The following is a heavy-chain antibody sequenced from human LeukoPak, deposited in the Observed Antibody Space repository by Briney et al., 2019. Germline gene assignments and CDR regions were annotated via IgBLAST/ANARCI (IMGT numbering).Heavy chain of an antibody. V-gene: IGHV4-38-2*02. CDR1: GYSLSNGYF. CDR2: IYRTGTT. Sequence: PSETLSLTCTVSGYSLSNGYFWGWIRQPPGKGLEWIGNIYRTGTTFYNPSLQSRVSISVDTSKNTFSLKLKSVTAADTAVYYCARDGYIPVAFDIWGQGTVVTVSS. J-gene: IGHJ3*02. CDR3: ARDGYIPVAFDI. D-gene: IGHD5-24*01.